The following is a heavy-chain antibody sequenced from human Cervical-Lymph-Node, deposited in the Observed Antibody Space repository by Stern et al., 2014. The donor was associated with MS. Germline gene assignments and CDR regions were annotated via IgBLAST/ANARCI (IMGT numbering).Heavy chain of an antibody. CDR3: AREGRRHNEYHYDY. D-gene: IGHD6-6*01. V-gene: IGHV1-2*02. Sequence: VQLVESGAEVKKPGASVKVSCKTSGYPFTDYYPHWVRHAPGQGLEWMGWINPNTGGAIYAQKFQGRVTMTRDTSISTAYMEVSSLTSDDTAIYYCAREGRRHNEYHYDYWGQGTLVTGSS. CDR2: INPNTGGA. J-gene: IGHJ4*02. CDR1: GYPFTDYY.